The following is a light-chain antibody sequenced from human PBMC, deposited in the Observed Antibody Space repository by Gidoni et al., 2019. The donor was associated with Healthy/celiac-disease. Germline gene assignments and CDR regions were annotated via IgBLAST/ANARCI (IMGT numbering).Light chain of an antibody. CDR1: QSLLHSDGKTY. V-gene: IGKV2D-29*02. CDR3: MQSIQLLPT. J-gene: IGKJ4*01. Sequence: DIVMTQTPLSLSVTPGQPASISCKSSQSLLHSDGKTYFWYLQKPGQSPQHLIYEVSNRFSGVPDRFSGSGSGTDCTLKISRVEAEDVGVYYCMQSIQLLPTFGGGTKVEIK. CDR2: EVS.